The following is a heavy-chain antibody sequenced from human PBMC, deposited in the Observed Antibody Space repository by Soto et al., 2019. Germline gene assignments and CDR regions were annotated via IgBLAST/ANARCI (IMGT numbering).Heavy chain of an antibody. J-gene: IGHJ4*02. V-gene: IGHV1-2*02. D-gene: IGHD1-7*01. CDR1: GYTFTGYY. Sequence: ASVKVSCKASGYTFTGYYMHWVRQAPGQGLEWMGWINPNSGGTNYAQKFQGRVTMTRDTSISTAYLQWNSLKASDTAMYYCARHSTNWNYNWGQGALVTVSS. CDR3: ARHSTNWNYN. CDR2: INPNSGGT.